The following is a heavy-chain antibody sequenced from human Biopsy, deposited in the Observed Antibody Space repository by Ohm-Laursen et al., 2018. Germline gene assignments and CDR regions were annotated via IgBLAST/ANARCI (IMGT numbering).Heavy chain of an antibody. D-gene: IGHD3-9*01. CDR3: ARVPAYPSIDGYYGLDL. J-gene: IGHJ6*02. Sequence: ASVTASCKAYGFTFAGYYLHWVRQAPGHGLEWMVWINPNSGNANYAQSFQGRLTVTRDTSITTAYMELTSLTSDDTAIYYCARVPAYPSIDGYYGLDLWGQGATVIVSS. V-gene: IGHV1-2*02. CDR2: INPNSGNA. CDR1: GFTFAGYY.